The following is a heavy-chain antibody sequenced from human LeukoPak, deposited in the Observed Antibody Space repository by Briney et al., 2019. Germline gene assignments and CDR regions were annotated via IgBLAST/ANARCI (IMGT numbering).Heavy chain of an antibody. V-gene: IGHV3-23*01. J-gene: IGHJ5*02. Sequence: GGSLRLSCAASGFTFSSYAMSWVRQAPGKGLEWVSTITTSDGNTYYADSVKGRFTVSRDNSKNTLYLQMNSLRAEDTAVYYCARPRGPGDWFDPWGQGTLVTVSS. CDR3: ARPRGPGDWFDP. CDR1: GFTFSSYA. D-gene: IGHD1-26*01. CDR2: ITTSDGNT.